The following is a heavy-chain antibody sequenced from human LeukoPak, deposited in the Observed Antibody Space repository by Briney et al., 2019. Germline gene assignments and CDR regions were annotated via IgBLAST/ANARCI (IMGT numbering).Heavy chain of an antibody. CDR3: ARSGIAAAGPPVDY. Sequence: PSETLSLTCTVSGGSVSSGSYYWSWIRQSPGKGLEWFGYIYYSGSTNYNPSLKSRVTISVDTSKNQFSLKLSSVTAADTAVYYCARSGIAAAGPPVDYWGQGTLVTASS. J-gene: IGHJ4*02. V-gene: IGHV4-61*01. D-gene: IGHD6-13*01. CDR2: IYYSGST. CDR1: GGSVSSGSYY.